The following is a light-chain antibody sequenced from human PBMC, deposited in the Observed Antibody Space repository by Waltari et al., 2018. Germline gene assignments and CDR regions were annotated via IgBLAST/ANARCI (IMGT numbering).Light chain of an antibody. J-gene: IGKJ1*01. CDR3: QQYYSTVR. Sequence: DIVLTQAPDSLAVSLGERATITCESSQSVLYPSNNKNYLTLYQQKPGQPPKLLISWASTRESGVPDRFSGSGSGTDFTLTISSLQAEDVAVYFCQQYYSTVRFGQGTKVEIK. V-gene: IGKV4-1*01. CDR2: WAS. CDR1: QSVLYPSNNKNY.